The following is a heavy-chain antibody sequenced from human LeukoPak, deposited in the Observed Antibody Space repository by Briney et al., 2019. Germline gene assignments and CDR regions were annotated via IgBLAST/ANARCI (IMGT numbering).Heavy chain of an antibody. Sequence: GGSLRLSCAASGFTFSSYAMSWVRQAPGKGLEWVSAISGSGGSTYYADSVKGRFTISRDNSKNTLYLQMNSLRAEDTAVYYCAKVYRAHSRPGSFDYWGQGTLVTVSS. CDR3: AKVYRAHSRPGSFDY. CDR1: GFTFSSYA. J-gene: IGHJ4*02. D-gene: IGHD2-2*01. V-gene: IGHV3-23*01. CDR2: ISGSGGST.